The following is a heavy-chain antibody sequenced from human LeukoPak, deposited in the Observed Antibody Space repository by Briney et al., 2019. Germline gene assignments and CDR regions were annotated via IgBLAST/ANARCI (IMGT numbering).Heavy chain of an antibody. J-gene: IGHJ4*02. CDR2: ISYDGSNK. D-gene: IGHD5-18*01. V-gene: IGHV3-30*18. CDR1: GFTFSSYG. Sequence: GGSLRLSCAASGFTFSSYGMHWVRQAPGKGLEWVAVISYDGSNKYYADSVKGRFTISRDNSKNTLYLQMNSLRAEDTAVYYCAKGLDTPMVTSFDYWGQGTLVTVSS. CDR3: AKGLDTPMVTSFDY.